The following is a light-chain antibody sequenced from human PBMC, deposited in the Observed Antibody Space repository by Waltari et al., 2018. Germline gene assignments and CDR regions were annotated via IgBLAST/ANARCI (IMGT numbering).Light chain of an antibody. J-gene: IGKJ5*01. V-gene: IGKV1-27*01. CDR3: QEYNSAPDT. Sequence: DIQMTQSPSSLSASVGDRVTITCRASQGISNYLAWYQQQPGKVPKLLIYAASTLQSGVPSRFSGSGSGTDFTLTISGLQPEDVATYYCQEYNSAPDTFGQGTRLEIK. CDR2: AAS. CDR1: QGISNY.